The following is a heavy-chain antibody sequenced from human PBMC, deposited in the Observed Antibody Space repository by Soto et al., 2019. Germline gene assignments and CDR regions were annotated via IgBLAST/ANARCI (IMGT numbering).Heavy chain of an antibody. J-gene: IGHJ6*02. CDR3: ARGRVRSSGYYGMDV. Sequence: QVQLQESGPGLVKPSQTLSLTCSVSGGSINSGGYFWSWTRQHPGKGLEWIGHIYNSGSTDYNPSLKSRVIISRDTSKNQFSLKVSSVTAADAAVYYCARGRVRSSGYYGMDVWGRGTTVTVSS. D-gene: IGHD2-8*01. CDR2: IYNSGST. CDR1: GGSINSGGYF. V-gene: IGHV4-31*03.